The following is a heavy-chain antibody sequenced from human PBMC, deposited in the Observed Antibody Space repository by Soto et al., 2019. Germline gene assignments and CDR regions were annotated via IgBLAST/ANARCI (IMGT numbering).Heavy chain of an antibody. CDR2: IKRDGSEK. CDR3: ASLEWESTGYADY. J-gene: IGHJ4*02. Sequence: EAQLVESGGGLVQPGGSLRLSCAASGFTFGSNWMSWVRQAPGKGLEWVVNIKRDGSEKYYVDSVKGRFTISRDNAKNTLYLQMNSLRADDTAVYYCASLEWESTGYADYWGQGTLVTVSS. V-gene: IGHV3-7*03. CDR1: GFTFGSNW. D-gene: IGHD3-3*01.